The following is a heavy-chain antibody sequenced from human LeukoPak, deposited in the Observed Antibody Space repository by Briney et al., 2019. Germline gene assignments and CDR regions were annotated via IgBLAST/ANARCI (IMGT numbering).Heavy chain of an antibody. CDR3: ATSRDGYSAAALYFEY. D-gene: IGHD5-24*01. J-gene: IGHJ4*02. V-gene: IGHV3-30-3*01. Sequence: GRSLRLSCAASGFTFRSYAMHWVRQAPGKGLEWVAIISYDGGNNHYADSVKGRFTISRDNSKNTLYLQMNSLRAEDTAVYYCATSRDGYSAAALYFEYWGQGTLVTVSS. CDR1: GFTFRSYA. CDR2: ISYDGGNN.